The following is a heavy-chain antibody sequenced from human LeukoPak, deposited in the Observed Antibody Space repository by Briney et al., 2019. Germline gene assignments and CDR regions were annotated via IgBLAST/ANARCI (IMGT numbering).Heavy chain of an antibody. CDR2: INHSGST. J-gene: IGHJ4*02. CDR1: GGSFSGYY. CDR3: ARGALPLYYYDSSGYYY. V-gene: IGHV4-34*01. D-gene: IGHD3-22*01. Sequence: SETLSLTCAVYGGSFSGYYWSWIRQPPGKGMEWVGEINHSGSTNYNQSLKSRVTISVDTSKNQFSLKLSSVTAADTAVYYCARGALPLYYYDSSGYYYWGQGTLVTVSS.